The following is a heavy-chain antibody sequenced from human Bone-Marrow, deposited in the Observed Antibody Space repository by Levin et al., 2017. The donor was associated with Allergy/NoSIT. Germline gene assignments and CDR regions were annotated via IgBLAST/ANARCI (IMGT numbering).Heavy chain of an antibody. J-gene: IGHJ4*02. D-gene: IGHD3-16*01. V-gene: IGHV3-7*01. CDR1: GFTFSSFS. CDR3: ARGGGSSDY. CDR2: MNQDGSVK. Sequence: GESLKISCVASGFTFSSFSMSWVRQAPGRGLEWVANMNQDGSVKNYVDSVKGRFTISRDNAKNSLYLQMNSLLVEDTAVYYCARGGGSSDYWGQGALVTVSS.